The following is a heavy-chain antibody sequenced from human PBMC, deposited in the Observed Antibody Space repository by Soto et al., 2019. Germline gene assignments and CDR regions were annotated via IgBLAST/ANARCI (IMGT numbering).Heavy chain of an antibody. CDR3: AGGGYGGSGSYFTY. CDR1: GGSISSYY. J-gene: IGHJ4*02. CDR2: IYYSGST. Sequence: QVQLQESGPGLVKPSETLSLTCTVSGGSISSYYWSWIRQPPGKGLEWIGYIYYSGSTNYNPSLKSRVTRAVDTSKNQFSLQLSSVTAADTAVYYCAGGGYGGSGSYFTYWGQGTLVTVSS. D-gene: IGHD3-10*01. V-gene: IGHV4-59*01.